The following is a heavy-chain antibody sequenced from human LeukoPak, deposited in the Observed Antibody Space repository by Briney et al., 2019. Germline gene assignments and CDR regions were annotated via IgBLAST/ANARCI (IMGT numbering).Heavy chain of an antibody. CDR2: IHRAGRT. Sequence: SETLSLTCAVSGVSISSSEWWIWVRQPPGQGLEWIGEIHRAGRTRYNPSLKSRVTISVDTSKNQFSLKLSSVTAADTAVYYCARASPRWFSDPWGQGTLVTVSS. D-gene: IGHD3-10*01. J-gene: IGHJ5*02. V-gene: IGHV4-4*02. CDR3: ARASPRWFSDP. CDR1: GVSISSSEW.